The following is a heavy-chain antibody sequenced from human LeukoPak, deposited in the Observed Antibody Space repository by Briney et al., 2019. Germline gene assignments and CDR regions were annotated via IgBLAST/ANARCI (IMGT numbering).Heavy chain of an antibody. J-gene: IGHJ4*02. CDR1: GFTFDDYG. V-gene: IGHV3-20*04. CDR3: ARALSAMVPDY. D-gene: IGHD5-18*01. CDR2: INWNGGST. Sequence: GGSLRLSCAASGFTFDDYGMSWVRQAPGKGLEWVSGINWNGGSTGYADSVKGRFTISRDNSKNTLYLQMNSLRAEDTAVYYCARALSAMVPDYWGQGTLLTVSS.